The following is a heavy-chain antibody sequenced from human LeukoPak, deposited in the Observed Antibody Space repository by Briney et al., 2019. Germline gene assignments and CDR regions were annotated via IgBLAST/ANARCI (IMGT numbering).Heavy chain of an antibody. CDR2: IYYSGST. J-gene: IGHJ4*02. Sequence: PSETLSLTCTVSGGCISSGDYYWSWIRQPPGKGLEWIGYIYYSGSTYYNPSLKSRVTISVDTSKNQFSLKLSSVTAADTAVYYCAREAPEDCSGGSCCSYFDYWGQGTLVTVSS. V-gene: IGHV4-30-4*01. D-gene: IGHD2-15*01. CDR1: GGCISSGDYY. CDR3: AREAPEDCSGGSCCSYFDY.